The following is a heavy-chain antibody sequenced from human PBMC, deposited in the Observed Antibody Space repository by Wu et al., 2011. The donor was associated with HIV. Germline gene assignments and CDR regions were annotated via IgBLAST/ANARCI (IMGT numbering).Heavy chain of an antibody. Sequence: QVQLVQSGAEVKKPGASVKVSCKASGYTFNTYAISWVRQAPDNGDTNYAQKLQGRVTMTTDTSTSTAYMELRSLRFDDTAVYYCARDRHPMVGPWYYYYYMDVWGKGTTVTVSS. V-gene: IGHV1-18*01. D-gene: IGHD3-10*01. CDR3: ARDRHPMVGPWYYYYYMDV. CDR2: NGDT. CDR1: GYTFNTYA. J-gene: IGHJ6*03.